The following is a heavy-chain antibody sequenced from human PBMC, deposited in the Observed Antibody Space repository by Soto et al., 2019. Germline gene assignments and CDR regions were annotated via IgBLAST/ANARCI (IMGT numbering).Heavy chain of an antibody. CDR1: GYTFTSYA. CDR3: AGGFPLWFDP. J-gene: IGHJ5*02. CDR2: INAGNGNT. V-gene: IGHV1-3*05. D-gene: IGHD3-3*01. Sequence: QVQLVQSGAEKKKPGASVKVSCKASGYTFTSYAIHWVRQAPGQRLEWMGWINAGNGNTKYSQKFQGRVTITRDTSASTAYMELSSLRSADTAVDYCAGGFPLWFDPWGQGTLVTVSS.